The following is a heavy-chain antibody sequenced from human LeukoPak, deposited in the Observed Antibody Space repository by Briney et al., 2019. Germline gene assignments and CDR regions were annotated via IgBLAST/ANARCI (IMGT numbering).Heavy chain of an antibody. D-gene: IGHD3-3*01. V-gene: IGHV3-53*01. Sequence: GGSLRLPCAASGFTVSSKYMSWVRQAPGKGLEWVSVIYSGGSTYYADSVKGRFTISRDNSKNTVYLQMNSLRAEDTAVYYCATDISSYYDLVYWGHGTLVTVSS. J-gene: IGHJ4*01. CDR1: GFTVSSKY. CDR3: ATDISSYYDLVY. CDR2: IYSGGST.